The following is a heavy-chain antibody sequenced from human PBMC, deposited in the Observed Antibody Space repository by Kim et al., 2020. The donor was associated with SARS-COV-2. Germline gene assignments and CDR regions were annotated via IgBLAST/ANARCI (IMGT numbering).Heavy chain of an antibody. CDR2: IWYDGSNK. J-gene: IGHJ4*02. Sequence: GGSLRLSCAASGFTFSSYGMHWVRQAPGKGLEWVAVIWYDGSNKYYADSVKGRFTISRDNPKNTLYLQMNSLRAEDTAVYYCARMGRPLAATGPRYWGQGTLVTVSS. CDR1: GFTFSSYG. CDR3: ARMGRPLAATGPRY. D-gene: IGHD6-13*01. V-gene: IGHV3-33*01.